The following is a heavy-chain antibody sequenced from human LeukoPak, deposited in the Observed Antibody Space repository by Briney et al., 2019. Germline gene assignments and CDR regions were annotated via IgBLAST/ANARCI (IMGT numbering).Heavy chain of an antibody. J-gene: IGHJ5*02. CDR2: IYYSGST. D-gene: IGHD3-22*01. CDR1: GGSISSYY. V-gene: IGHV4-59*08. CDR3: ARLEVYYDSSGYYNWFDP. Sequence: SETLSLTCTVSGGSISSYYWSWIRQPSGKGLEWIGYIYYSGSTNYNPSLKSRVTISVDTSKNQFSLKLSSVTAADTAVYYCARLEVYYDSSGYYNWFDPWGQGTLVTVSS.